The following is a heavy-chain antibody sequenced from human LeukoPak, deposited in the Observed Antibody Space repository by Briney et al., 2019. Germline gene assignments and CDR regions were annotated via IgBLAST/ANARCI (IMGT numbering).Heavy chain of an antibody. CDR3: ARTTYSSSSRWFDP. Sequence: SETLSLTCAVSGGSISSGRYSWSWIRQPSGKGLEWIGYIYHSGSTYYNPSLKSRVTISVDRSKNQFSLKLSSVTAADTAVYYCARTTYSSSSRWFDPWGQGTLVTVSS. CDR1: GGSISSGRYS. CDR2: IYHSGST. J-gene: IGHJ5*02. V-gene: IGHV4-30-2*01. D-gene: IGHD6-13*01.